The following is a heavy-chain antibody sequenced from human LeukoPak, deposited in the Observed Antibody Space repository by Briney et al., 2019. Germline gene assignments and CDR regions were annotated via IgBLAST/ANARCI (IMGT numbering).Heavy chain of an antibody. J-gene: IGHJ6*02. CDR2: IYQSGST. D-gene: IGHD6-13*01. CDR3: ARTRPSSWHQYYYYYYGMDV. Sequence: SETLSLTCAVSGGSISSSNWWSWVRQPPGKGLEWIGEIYQSGSTNYNPSLKSRVTISVDKSKNQFSLKLSSVTAADTAVYYCARTRPSSWHQYYYYYYGMDVWGQGTTVTVSS. CDR1: GGSISSSNW. V-gene: IGHV4-4*02.